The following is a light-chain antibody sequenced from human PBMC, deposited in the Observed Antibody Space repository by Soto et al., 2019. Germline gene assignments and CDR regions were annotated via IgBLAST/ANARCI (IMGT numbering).Light chain of an antibody. J-gene: IGKJ4*01. CDR2: GAS. CDR1: PSVTSSY. V-gene: IGKV3-20*01. CDR3: QQYSSSRLT. Sequence: EIVLTQSPGTLSLSPGERATLSCRARPSVTSSYLAWYQQKPGQAPRPLISGASSRATGIPDRFSGSGSWTDFTFTISRLEPEDFAVYYCQQYSSSRLTFGGGTKVEIK.